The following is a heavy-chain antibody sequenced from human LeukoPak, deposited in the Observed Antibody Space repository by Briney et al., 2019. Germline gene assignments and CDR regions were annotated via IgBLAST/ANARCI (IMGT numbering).Heavy chain of an antibody. CDR3: AGSITVRIPHIPR. D-gene: IGHD6-6*01. CDR1: GFTFDDYS. Sequence: GGSLRLSCAASGFTFDDYSMSWVRQAPGKGLEWVSGINWNGGSTGYADSVRGRFTISRDNAKDSLFLQMNTLRAEDTAFYHCAGSITVRIPHIPRGGQGTLVTVSS. CDR2: INWNGGST. V-gene: IGHV3-20*01. J-gene: IGHJ4*02.